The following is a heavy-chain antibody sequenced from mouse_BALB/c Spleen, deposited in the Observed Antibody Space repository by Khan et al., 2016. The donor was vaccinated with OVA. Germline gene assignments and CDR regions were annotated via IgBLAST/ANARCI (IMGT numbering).Heavy chain of an antibody. Sequence: QIQLVQSGPELKKPGETVKISCKASGYTFTYYGMNWVNQAPGRGLKWMAWINTYTGEPTYADDFKGRFAISLETSASTAYLQISNLKNEDTATYFCARRWDYRLSFSYYGMDYWGQGTSVTVSS. V-gene: IGHV9-3-1*01. CDR2: INTYTGEP. CDR3: ARRWDYRLSFSYYGMDY. CDR1: GYTFTYYG. D-gene: IGHD2-14*01. J-gene: IGHJ4*01.